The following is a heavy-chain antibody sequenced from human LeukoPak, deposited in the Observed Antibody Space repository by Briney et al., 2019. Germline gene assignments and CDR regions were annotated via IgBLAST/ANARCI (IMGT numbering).Heavy chain of an antibody. CDR1: GITLSNYG. CDR2: ISGSGGGT. D-gene: IGHD3-22*01. V-gene: IGHV3-23*01. CDR3: AKRGVVIRVILVGFHKEAYYFDS. J-gene: IGHJ4*02. Sequence: PGGSLRLSCAVSGITLSNYGMSWVRQAPGKGLEWVAGISGSGGGTNYADSVKGRFTISRDNRKNTLYLKMNSLRAEDTAVYFCAKRGVVIRVILVGFHKEAYYFDSWGQGTLVTVSS.